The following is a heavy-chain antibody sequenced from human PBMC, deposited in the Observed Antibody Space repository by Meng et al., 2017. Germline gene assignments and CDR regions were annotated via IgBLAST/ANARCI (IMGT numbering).Heavy chain of an antibody. CDR3: ARGGAASSFDY. CDR2: INTNTGNP. D-gene: IGHD1-26*01. J-gene: IGHJ4*02. Sequence: QVQLVQSGAEVKKPGSSVKVSCKASGGTFSSYAISWVRQAPGQGLEWMGWINTNTGNPTYAQGFTGRFVFSLDTSVSTAYLQISSLKAEDTAVYYCARGGAASSFDYWGQGTLVTVSS. V-gene: IGHV7-4-1*02. CDR1: GGTFSSYA.